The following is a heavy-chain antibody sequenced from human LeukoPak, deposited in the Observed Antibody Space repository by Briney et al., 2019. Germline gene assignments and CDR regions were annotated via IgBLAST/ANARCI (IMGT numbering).Heavy chain of an antibody. D-gene: IGHD2-15*01. J-gene: IGHJ4*02. CDR3: ARELDCGGGSCYPIDN. Sequence: GGSLRLSCAASGFTFSSYSMNWVRQAPGKGLEWVSFISRSSNYIYYADSVKGRFTISRDNAKNSLSLQMNSLRAEDTAVYYCARELDCGGGSCYPIDNWGQGTLVTVSS. CDR1: GFTFSSYS. V-gene: IGHV3-21*01. CDR2: ISRSSNYI.